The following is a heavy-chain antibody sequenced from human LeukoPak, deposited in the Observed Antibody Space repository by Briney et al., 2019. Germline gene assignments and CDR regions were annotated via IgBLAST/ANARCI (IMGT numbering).Heavy chain of an antibody. J-gene: IGHJ6*02. V-gene: IGHV1-69*01. CDR1: GGTFISYP. CDR2: IIPIFDTP. CDR3: ARVGPYDSSGYNHYYYYYGMDV. D-gene: IGHD3-22*01. Sequence: ASVKVSCKASGGTFISYPVSWVRQAPGQGLEWMGGIIPIFDTPTYAQKFQGRVTIAAVESTSTAYMELSSLRSEDTAVYYCARVGPYDSSGYNHYYYYYGMDVWGQGATVTVSS.